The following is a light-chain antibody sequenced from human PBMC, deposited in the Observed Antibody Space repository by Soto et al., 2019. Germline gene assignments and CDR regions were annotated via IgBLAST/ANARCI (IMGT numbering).Light chain of an antibody. CDR2: DAS. V-gene: IGKV3-11*01. CDR3: HQRQYWPPIT. J-gene: IGKJ5*01. Sequence: VVLTQSPATLFLLPGQTSTLSGSTSLSVSAYLDLYQQKPGQAPRLLLSDASNRATGIPARFSGSGSGTDFTLPISSLEPEDFAVYYCHQRQYWPPITVGQGTRLEIK. CDR1: LSVSAY.